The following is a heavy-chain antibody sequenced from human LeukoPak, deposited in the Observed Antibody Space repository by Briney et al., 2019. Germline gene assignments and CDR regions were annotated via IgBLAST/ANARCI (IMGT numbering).Heavy chain of an antibody. J-gene: IGHJ5*02. CDR1: GGSISSSSYY. Sequence: SETLSLTCTVSGGSISSSSYYWGWIRQPPGKGLEWIGSIYYSGSTYYNPSLKSRVTISLDTSKNQFSLELSSVTAADTAVYYCARDTEYSSSSPFDPWGQGTLVTVSS. CDR2: IYYSGST. CDR3: ARDTEYSSSSPFDP. D-gene: IGHD6-13*01. V-gene: IGHV4-39*07.